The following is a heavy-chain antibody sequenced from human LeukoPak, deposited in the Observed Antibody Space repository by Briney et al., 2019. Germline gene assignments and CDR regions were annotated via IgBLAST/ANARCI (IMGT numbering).Heavy chain of an antibody. CDR1: GLPISQFF. Sequence: SETLSLICTTSGLPISQFFWNWVRQPPGKGLEWIGNIYDGVPTFFNPSLKSRVTISVDTSKGQFSLQLASVTAADTAVYYCVQTTGWPGFDYWGQGILVTVSS. D-gene: IGHD6-19*01. J-gene: IGHJ4*02. V-gene: IGHV4-4*09. CDR2: IYDGVPT. CDR3: VQTTGWPGFDY.